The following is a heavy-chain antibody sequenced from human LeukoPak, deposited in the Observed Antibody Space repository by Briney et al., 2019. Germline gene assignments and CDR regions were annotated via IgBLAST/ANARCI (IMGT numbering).Heavy chain of an antibody. Sequence: GGSLRLSCTASGFTVSSNYMSWVRQAPGKGLEWVSVIYSGGSTYYADSAKGRFTISRDNSKNTLYLQMNSLRAEDTAVYYCAKNFWSDKYYYYYMDVWGKGTTVTVSS. V-gene: IGHV3-53*01. CDR2: IYSGGST. CDR3: AKNFWSDKYYYYYMDV. J-gene: IGHJ6*03. CDR1: GFTVSSNY. D-gene: IGHD3-3*01.